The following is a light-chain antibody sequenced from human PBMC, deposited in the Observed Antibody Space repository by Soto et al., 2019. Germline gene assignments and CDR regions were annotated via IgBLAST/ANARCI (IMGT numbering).Light chain of an antibody. J-gene: IGLJ7*01. CDR2: TNT. Sequence: QSVLTQPPSVSGTPGQRVTISCSGASSNIGDNSVNWYQQLPGTAPQLLIFTNTQRPSGVPDRFSGSKSGPSASLAIGGLQSEDEADYYCAAWDDRLNGPVFGGGTQLTVL. CDR3: AAWDDRLNGPV. CDR1: SSNIGDNS. V-gene: IGLV1-44*01.